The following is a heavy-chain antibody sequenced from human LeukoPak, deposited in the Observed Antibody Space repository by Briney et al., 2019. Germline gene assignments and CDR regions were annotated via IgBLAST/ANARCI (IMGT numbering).Heavy chain of an antibody. CDR2: ISGSGGST. V-gene: IGHV3-23*01. D-gene: IGHD2-15*01. Sequence: GGSLRLSCAASGFTFSSYAMSWVRQAPGKGLEWVSAISGSGGSTYYADSVKGRFTISRDNSKNTLYLQMNSLRAEDTAIYYCAKDRCSGGSCPPIYWGQGTLVTVSS. CDR3: AKDRCSGGSCPPIY. J-gene: IGHJ4*02. CDR1: GFTFSSYA.